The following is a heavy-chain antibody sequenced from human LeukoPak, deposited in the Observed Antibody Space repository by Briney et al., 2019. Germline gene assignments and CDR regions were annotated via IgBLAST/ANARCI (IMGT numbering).Heavy chain of an antibody. Sequence: GGSLRLSCAASGFTFSSYSMNWVRQAPGKRLEWVSSISSSSSYIYYADSVKGRFTISRDNAKNSLYLQMNSLRAEDTAVYYCAREDTAMVLYYFDYWGQGTLVTVSS. CDR3: AREDTAMVLYYFDY. CDR1: GFTFSSYS. CDR2: ISSSSSYI. D-gene: IGHD5-18*01. J-gene: IGHJ4*02. V-gene: IGHV3-21*01.